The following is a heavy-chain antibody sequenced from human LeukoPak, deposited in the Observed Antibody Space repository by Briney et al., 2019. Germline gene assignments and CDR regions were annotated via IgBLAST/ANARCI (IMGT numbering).Heavy chain of an antibody. CDR3: AKDKLVVATVFDY. CDR1: GFTFSSYG. Sequence: GGSLRLSCAASGFTFSSYGMHWVRQAPGKGLEWVAVISYDGSNKYYADSVKGRFTISRDNSKNTLYLQMNSLRAEDTAVYYCAKDKLVVATVFDYWGQGTLVTVSS. D-gene: IGHD2-15*01. CDR2: ISYDGSNK. V-gene: IGHV3-30*18. J-gene: IGHJ4*02.